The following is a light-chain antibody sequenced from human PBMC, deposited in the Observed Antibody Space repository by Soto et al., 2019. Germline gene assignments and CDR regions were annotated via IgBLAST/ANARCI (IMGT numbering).Light chain of an antibody. CDR3: QQLNSYPIT. V-gene: IGKV1-9*01. J-gene: IGKJ5*01. Sequence: DIQLTQSPSFLSASGGDRVTITCRASQGIIRYLAWFQQKPGKAPDLLIYVASILQSGVPSMFSGRGSGTEFTLTISSLQPEDLVTYYCQQLNSYPITFGQGTRLEI. CDR1: QGIIRY. CDR2: VAS.